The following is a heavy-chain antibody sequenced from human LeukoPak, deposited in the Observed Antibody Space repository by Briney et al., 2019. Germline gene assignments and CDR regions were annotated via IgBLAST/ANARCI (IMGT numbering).Heavy chain of an antibody. CDR2: ISYDGSNK. CDR1: GFTFSSYG. V-gene: IGHV3-30*18. CDR3: AKDHGDYGYYFDY. Sequence: GGSLRLSCAASGFTFSSYGMHWVRQAPGKGLEWVAVISYDGSNKYYADSVKGRFTISRDNSKNTLYLQMNSLRAEDTAVYYCAKDHGDYGYYFDYWGQGTLVTDSS. D-gene: IGHD4-17*01. J-gene: IGHJ4*02.